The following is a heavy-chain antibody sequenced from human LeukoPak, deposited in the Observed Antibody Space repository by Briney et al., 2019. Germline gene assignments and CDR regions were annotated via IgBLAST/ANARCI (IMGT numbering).Heavy chain of an antibody. D-gene: IGHD3-10*01. V-gene: IGHV3-23*01. CDR2: ISGSGGST. CDR1: GFTFSSYA. CDR3: TTVAGAQLWFGELIAHNFDY. Sequence: PGGSLRLSCAASGFTFSSYAMSWVRQAPGKGLEWVSAISGSGGSTYYADSVKGRFTISRDNSKNTLYLQMNSLKTEDTAVYYCTTVAGAQLWFGELIAHNFDYWGQGTLVTVSS. J-gene: IGHJ4*02.